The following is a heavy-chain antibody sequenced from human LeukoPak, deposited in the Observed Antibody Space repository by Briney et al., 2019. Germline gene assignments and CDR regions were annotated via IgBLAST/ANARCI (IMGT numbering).Heavy chain of an antibody. J-gene: IGHJ6*03. Sequence: SETLSLTCTVSGGSLSSYYWSWIRQPAGKGLEWIGRIYTSGSTNYNPSLTSRATMSVDTSKNQFSLKLSSVTAADTAVYYCARVHGGYGSYYYYYYMDVRGKGTTVTVSS. CDR2: IYTSGST. CDR1: GGSLSSYY. CDR3: ARVHGGYGSYYYYYYMDV. V-gene: IGHV4-4*07. D-gene: IGHD5-12*01.